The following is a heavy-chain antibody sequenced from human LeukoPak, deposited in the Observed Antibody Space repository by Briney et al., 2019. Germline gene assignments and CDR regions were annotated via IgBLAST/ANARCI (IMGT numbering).Heavy chain of an antibody. CDR1: GFTFTSSA. Sequence: SVKVSCKASGFTFTSSAVQWVRQARGQRLEWIGWIVGGSGNTNYAQKFQGRVTITRDMSTSTAYMQMSSLRAEDTAVYYCAADSYYYDSSGYEDYWGQGTLVTVSS. J-gene: IGHJ4*02. CDR2: IVGGSGNT. D-gene: IGHD3-22*01. CDR3: AADSYYYDSSGYEDY. V-gene: IGHV1-58*01.